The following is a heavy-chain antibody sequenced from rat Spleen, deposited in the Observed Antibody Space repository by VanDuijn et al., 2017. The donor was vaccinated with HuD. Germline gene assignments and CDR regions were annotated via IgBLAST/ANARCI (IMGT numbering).Heavy chain of an antibody. V-gene: IGHV5-22*01. Sequence: EVQLVESGGGLVQPGRSLKLSCAASGFTFSDYYMAWVRQAPKKGLEWVASISYEGSSTYYGDSVKGRFTISRDNAKSTLYLQMDSLRSEDTATYYCARGTRNYSSYGGFAYWGQGTLVTVFS. CDR2: ISYEGSST. J-gene: IGHJ3*01. CDR1: GFTFSDYY. D-gene: IGHD1-2*01. CDR3: ARGTRNYSSYGGFAY.